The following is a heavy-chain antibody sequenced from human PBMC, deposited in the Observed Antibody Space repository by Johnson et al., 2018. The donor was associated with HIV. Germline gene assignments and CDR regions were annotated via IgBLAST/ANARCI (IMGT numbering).Heavy chain of an antibody. V-gene: IGHV3-74*01. CDR2: INGDGSRL. D-gene: IGHD2-15*01. Sequence: VQLVESGGGLVQPGGSLRLSCGASGFTFSDHWMQWVRQAPGKGLVWVSRINGDGSRLTYADSVKGRFTIARDNAKNTLYLELKRLRSEDTAVYYCARTSCSGARCLGYDPFDVWGQGAMVTVSS. CDR1: GFTFSDHW. CDR3: ARTSCSGARCLGYDPFDV. J-gene: IGHJ3*01.